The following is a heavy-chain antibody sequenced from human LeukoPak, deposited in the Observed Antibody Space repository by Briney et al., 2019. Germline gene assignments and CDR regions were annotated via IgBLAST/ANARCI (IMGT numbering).Heavy chain of an antibody. CDR1: GFTFSDYY. D-gene: IGHD4-17*01. J-gene: IGHJ4*02. Sequence: GGSLRLSCAASGFTFSDYYMNWIRQAPGKGLEWVSYITGSSSYTNYADSVEGRFTISRDNAKNSLYLQMNSLRAEDTAVYYCVRGAGDLGYWGQGTLVTVSS. V-gene: IGHV3-11*06. CDR2: ITGSSSYT. CDR3: VRGAGDLGY.